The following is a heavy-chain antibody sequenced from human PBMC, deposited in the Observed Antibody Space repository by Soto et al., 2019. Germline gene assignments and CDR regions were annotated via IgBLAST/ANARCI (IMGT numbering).Heavy chain of an antibody. D-gene: IGHD6-6*01. J-gene: IGHJ4*02. Sequence: GGSLRLSCAASGFTFSSYGMHWVRQAPGKGLEWVAVISYDGSNKYYADSVKGRFTISRDNSKNTLYLQMNSLRAEDTAVYYCAKGGSSSPLPDYWGQGTLVTVSS. CDR2: ISYDGSNK. V-gene: IGHV3-30*18. CDR3: AKGGSSSPLPDY. CDR1: GFTFSSYG.